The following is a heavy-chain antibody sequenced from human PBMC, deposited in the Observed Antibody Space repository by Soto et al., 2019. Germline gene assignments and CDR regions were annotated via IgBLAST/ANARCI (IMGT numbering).Heavy chain of an antibody. CDR1: GGSIRSGGYY. CDR2: IDYTGST. CDR3: ARDLWRITGAFDI. D-gene: IGHD1-20*01. V-gene: IGHV4-31*03. J-gene: IGHJ3*02. Sequence: TLSLTCTVSGGSIRSGGYYWNWSRQHPGRGLEWIGCIDYTGSTNYNPSLKSRVTISVDTSNNQFSLKLSSVTAADTAVYYCARDLWRITGAFDIWGQGTMVT.